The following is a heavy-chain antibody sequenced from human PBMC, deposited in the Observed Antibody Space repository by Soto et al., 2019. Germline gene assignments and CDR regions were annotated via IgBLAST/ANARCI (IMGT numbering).Heavy chain of an antibody. CDR3: ARVRQRLVAVRYYGLDF. CDR1: GLTFSDYP. Sequence: QVQLVESGGGVVQPGGSLRLSCAASGLTFSDYPLHWVRQAPGMGLDWVAVISYDGSNQYYADSVKGRFTISRDDSRNTLYLQMVGLRAEDTAQYYCARVRQRLVAVRYYGLDFWGQGTTVTVSS. D-gene: IGHD6-13*01. J-gene: IGHJ6*02. CDR2: ISYDGSNQ. V-gene: IGHV3-30-3*01.